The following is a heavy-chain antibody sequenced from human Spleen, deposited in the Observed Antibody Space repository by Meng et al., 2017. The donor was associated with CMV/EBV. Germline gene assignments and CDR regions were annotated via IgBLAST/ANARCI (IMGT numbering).Heavy chain of an antibody. Sequence: GESLKISCAASGFTFSSYAMSWVRQAPGKGLEWVSTISGSGGSTYYADSVKGRFTISRDNSKNTLYLQMNSLRAEDTAVYYCASHTYDFWSGYYDEAFDIWGQGTMVTVSS. CDR1: GFTFSSYA. V-gene: IGHV3-23*01. D-gene: IGHD3-3*01. CDR2: ISGSGGST. CDR3: ASHTYDFWSGYYDEAFDI. J-gene: IGHJ3*02.